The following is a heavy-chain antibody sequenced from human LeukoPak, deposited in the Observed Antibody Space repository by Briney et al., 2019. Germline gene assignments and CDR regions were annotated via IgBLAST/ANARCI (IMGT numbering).Heavy chain of an antibody. J-gene: IGHJ4*02. Sequence: SGGSLRLSCAASGFTFSSHWMSWVRQAPGKGLEWVGRIKSKTDGGTTDYAAPVKGRFIISRDDSKNMLYLQMNSLKTEDTALYYCTTVYLTGEGNDYWGQGTLVTVSS. D-gene: IGHD3-9*01. V-gene: IGHV3-15*01. CDR1: GFTFSSHW. CDR2: IKSKTDGGTT. CDR3: TTVYLTGEGNDY.